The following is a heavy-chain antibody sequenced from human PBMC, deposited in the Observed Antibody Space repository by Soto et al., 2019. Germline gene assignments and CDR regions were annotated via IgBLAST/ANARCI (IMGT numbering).Heavy chain of an antibody. V-gene: IGHV4-39*01. D-gene: IGHD6-19*01. CDR2: IYYSGST. CDR3: ARQSGWYRTYYYYGMDV. Sequence: HSWSLSLTCTVSGGSISSSSYYWGWIRQPPGKGLEWIGSIYYSGSTYYNPSLKSRVTISVDTSKNQFSLKLSSVTAADTAVYYCARQSGWYRTYYYYGMDVWGQGTTVTVSS. CDR1: GGSISSSSYY. J-gene: IGHJ6*02.